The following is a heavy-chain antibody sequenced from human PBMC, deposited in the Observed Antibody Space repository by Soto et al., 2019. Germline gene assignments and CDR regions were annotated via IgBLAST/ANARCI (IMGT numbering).Heavy chain of an antibody. V-gene: IGHV3-21*01. J-gene: IGHJ6*02. CDR3: ARDAVGIVVVPANMDV. CDR2: ISSSSSYI. CDR1: GFTFSSYS. Sequence: PGGSLRLSCAASGFTFSSYSMNWVRQAPGKGLEWVSSISSSSSYIYYADSVKGRFTISRDNAKNSLYLQMNSLRAEDTAVYYCARDAVGIVVVPANMDVWGQGTTVTVSS. D-gene: IGHD2-2*01.